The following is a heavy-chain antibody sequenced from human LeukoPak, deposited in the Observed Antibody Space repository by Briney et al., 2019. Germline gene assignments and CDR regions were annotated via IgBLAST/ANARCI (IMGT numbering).Heavy chain of an antibody. CDR2: IWYDGTNK. CDR3: ARAAYDSSGYLTL. CDR1: GFTFSSYG. V-gene: IGHV3-33*01. Sequence: GGSLRLSCAASGFTFSSYGMHWVRQAPGKGLEWVAVIWYDGTNKYYVDSVKGRFTISRDNAKNTLYLQMNSLRAGDTAVYYCARAAYDSSGYLTLWGQGTQVTVSS. D-gene: IGHD3-22*01. J-gene: IGHJ4*02.